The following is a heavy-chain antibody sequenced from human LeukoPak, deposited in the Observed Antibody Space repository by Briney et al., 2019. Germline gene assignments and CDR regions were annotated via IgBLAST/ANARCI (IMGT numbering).Heavy chain of an antibody. J-gene: IGHJ4*02. D-gene: IGHD3-9*01. V-gene: IGHV3-23*01. Sequence: GGSLRLSCAASGFIFSSYAMTWVRQAPGKGLEWVSAISGSGGSTFNADSVKGRFTISRDNSKNTLYLQMNSLRAEDTAVYYCAKDVFELYDIYDHWGQGTLVTVSS. CDR3: AKDVFELYDIYDH. CDR1: GFIFSSYA. CDR2: ISGSGGST.